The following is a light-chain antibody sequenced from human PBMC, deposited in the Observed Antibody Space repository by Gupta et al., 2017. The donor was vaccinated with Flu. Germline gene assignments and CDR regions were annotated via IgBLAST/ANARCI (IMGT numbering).Light chain of an antibody. CDR2: GSS. J-gene: IGKJ4*01. CDR3: QQYDDLFSLT. V-gene: IGKV1-33*01. Sequence: GRVTITCQASQDITTYLSWYQQKPGKAPKLLLYGSSILQTAVPSRFSGSGSGTDFTFTISSLQPEDIATYYCQQYDDLFSLTFGGGTKVEI. CDR1: QDITTY.